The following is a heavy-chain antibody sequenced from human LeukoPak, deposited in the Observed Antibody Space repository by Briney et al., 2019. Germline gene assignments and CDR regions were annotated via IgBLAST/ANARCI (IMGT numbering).Heavy chain of an antibody. D-gene: IGHD3-22*01. Sequence: SVKVSCKASGGTFSSYAISWVRQAPGQGLEWMGGIIPIFGTANYAQKFQGRVTITADESTSTAYMELSSLRSEDTAVYYCAREYDSSGRSDYWGQGTLVTVSS. J-gene: IGHJ4*02. CDR1: GGTFSSYA. V-gene: IGHV1-69*13. CDR2: IIPIFGTA. CDR3: AREYDSSGRSDY.